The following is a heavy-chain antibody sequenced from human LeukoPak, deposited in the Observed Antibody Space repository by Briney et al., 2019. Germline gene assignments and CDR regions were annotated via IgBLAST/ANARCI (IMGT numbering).Heavy chain of an antibody. Sequence: GGSLRLSCAASGFTFSSNAMTWVRQAPRKWLEWVSAMNDSGAYIYYADSVKGRFTISRDNSKNTLYLQMHSLRAEDTAIYYCAKNRGASTGYDYWGQGTLVTVSS. CDR1: GFTFSSNA. CDR3: AKNRGASTGYDY. D-gene: IGHD6-25*01. V-gene: IGHV3-23*01. J-gene: IGHJ4*02. CDR2: MNDSGAYI.